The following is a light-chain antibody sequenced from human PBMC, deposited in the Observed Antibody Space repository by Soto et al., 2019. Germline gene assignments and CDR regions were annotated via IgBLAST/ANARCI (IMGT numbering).Light chain of an antibody. V-gene: IGLV2-14*01. CDR3: GSYTPSHTYV. CDR2: EVS. Sequence: QSVLTQPASVSGSPGQSITISFTGTSSDVGGYNSVSWYQPHPGSAPKLMIYEVSNRPSGVSNRFSGSKSDNTASLTISGLQDEDEADYYCGSYTPSHTYVFGTGTKLTVL. J-gene: IGLJ1*01. CDR1: SSDVGGYNS.